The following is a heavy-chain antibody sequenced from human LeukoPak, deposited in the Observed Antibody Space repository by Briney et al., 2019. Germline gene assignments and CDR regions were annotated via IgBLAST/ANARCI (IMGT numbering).Heavy chain of an antibody. CDR2: IWYDGSNK. CDR3: ARDGLRFLEWLPTS. V-gene: IGHV3-33*08. CDR1: GFTFGSSA. J-gene: IGHJ4*02. D-gene: IGHD3-3*01. Sequence: GGSLRLSCAASGFTFGSSAMTWVRQAPGKGLEWVAVIWYDGSNKYYADSVKGRFTISRDNSKNTLYLQMNSLRAEDTAVYYCARDGLRFLEWLPTSWGQGTLVTVSS.